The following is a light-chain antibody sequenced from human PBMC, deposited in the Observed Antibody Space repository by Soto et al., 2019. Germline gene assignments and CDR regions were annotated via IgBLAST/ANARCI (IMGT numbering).Light chain of an antibody. CDR2: SNY. CDR3: AAWDDILNGDV. J-gene: IGLJ2*01. CDR1: SSNIESNT. Sequence: QSALTQPPSASGTPGQRVTISCSGSSSNIESNTVTWYQQLPGTAPKLVIYSNYDRPSGVPDRFSGSTSGTSASLVIRGLQSEDEADYYCAAWDDILNGDVFGGGTKLTVL. V-gene: IGLV1-44*01.